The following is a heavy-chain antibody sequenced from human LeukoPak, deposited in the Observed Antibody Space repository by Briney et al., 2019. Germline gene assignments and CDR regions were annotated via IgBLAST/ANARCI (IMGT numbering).Heavy chain of an antibody. CDR3: ARDPYSSSSRFDY. Sequence: GASVRVSCKASGYIFTGYYMHWVRQAPGQGLEWMGWINSNNGDTKYSQKFQGRVTMTRDTSIMTVYMELSRLTSDDTAVYYCARDPYSSSSRFDYWGQGTLVTVSS. D-gene: IGHD6-6*01. V-gene: IGHV1-2*02. CDR2: INSNNGDT. CDR1: GYIFTGYY. J-gene: IGHJ4*02.